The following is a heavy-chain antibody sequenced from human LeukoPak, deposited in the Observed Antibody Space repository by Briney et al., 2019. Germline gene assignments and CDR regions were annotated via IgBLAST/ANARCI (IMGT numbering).Heavy chain of an antibody. V-gene: IGHV5-51*01. D-gene: IGHD1-14*01. CDR1: GYTFTNYW. J-gene: IGHJ4*02. CDR3: AKTADTTKLDF. CDR2: IYPADSDT. Sequence: GESLKISCKASGYTFTNYWIAWVRQMPGKGLEWMGTIYPADSDTRYSPSFQGQVSISADKSINTAYLQWSNLKASDSAMYYCAKTADTTKLDFWGQGTLVTVSS.